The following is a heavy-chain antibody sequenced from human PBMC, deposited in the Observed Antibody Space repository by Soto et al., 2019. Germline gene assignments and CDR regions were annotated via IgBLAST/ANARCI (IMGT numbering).Heavy chain of an antibody. CDR3: ARVIHRSGWQILP. V-gene: IGHV4-31*03. J-gene: IGHJ5*02. CDR1: GGSISSGGYY. CDR2: IYYSGST. D-gene: IGHD6-19*01. Sequence: QVQLQESGPGLVKPSQTLSLTCTVSGGSISSGGYYWSWIRQHPGKGLEWIGYIYYSGSTYYNPSLKSRVTISVDPSKNQSSLKLSSVTAADTAVYYCARVIHRSGWQILPWGQGTLVTVSS.